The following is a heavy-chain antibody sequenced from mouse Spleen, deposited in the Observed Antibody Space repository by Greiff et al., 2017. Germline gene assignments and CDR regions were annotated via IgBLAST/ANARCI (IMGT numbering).Heavy chain of an antibody. CDR2: IDPSDSYT. J-gene: IGHJ1*03. CDR1: GYTFTSYW. Sequence: LQQPGAELVRPGTSVKLSCKASGYTFTSYWMHWVKQRPGQGLEWIGVIDPSDSYTNYNQKFKGKATLTVDTSSSTAYMQLSSLTSEDSAVYYCARPAGDYYGSSSYFDVWGTGTTVTVSS. CDR3: ARPAGDYYGSSSYFDV. V-gene: IGHV1-59*01. D-gene: IGHD1-1*01.